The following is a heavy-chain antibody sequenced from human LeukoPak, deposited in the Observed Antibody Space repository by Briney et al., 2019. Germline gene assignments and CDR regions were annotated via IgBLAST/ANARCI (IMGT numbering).Heavy chain of an antibody. V-gene: IGHV3-11*04. CDR3: ARISGWPATFDY. J-gene: IGHJ4*02. D-gene: IGHD6-19*01. CDR1: GFTFSDYY. Sequence: GGSLRLSCAASGFTFSDYYMSWIRQAPGKGLEWVSYISSSGSTIYYADSVKGRFTISRDNAKNSLCLQTNSLRAEDTAVYYCARISGWPATFDYWGQGTLVTVSS. CDR2: ISSSGSTI.